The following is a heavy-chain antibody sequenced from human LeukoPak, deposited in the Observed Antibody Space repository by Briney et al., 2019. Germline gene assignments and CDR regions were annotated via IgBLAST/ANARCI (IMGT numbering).Heavy chain of an antibody. CDR1: GYTFTSYY. D-gene: IGHD3-10*01. J-gene: IGHJ4*02. Sequence: SVKVSCKASGYTFTSYYMHWVRQAPGQGLEWMGIINSSGGSTSYAQKFQGRVTMTRDTSTSTVYVELSSLRSEDTAVYYCARTDMVRGPQYYFDYWGQGTLVTVSS. CDR3: ARTDMVRGPQYYFDY. V-gene: IGHV1-46*01. CDR2: INSSGGST.